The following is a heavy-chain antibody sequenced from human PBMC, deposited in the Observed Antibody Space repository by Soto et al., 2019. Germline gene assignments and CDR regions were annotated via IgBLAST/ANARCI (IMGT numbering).Heavy chain of an antibody. V-gene: IGHV3-23*01. D-gene: IGHD3-9*01. Sequence: GGSLRLSCAASGFTFSSYAMSWVRQAPGKGLEWVSAISGGGGSTYYADSVKGRLTISRDHSKNTPYPQMNSLRAEDTAVYYCAKDPNYDILTGYYPWGQGTLVTVSS. CDR2: ISGGGGST. J-gene: IGHJ5*02. CDR1: GFTFSSYA. CDR3: AKDPNYDILTGYYP.